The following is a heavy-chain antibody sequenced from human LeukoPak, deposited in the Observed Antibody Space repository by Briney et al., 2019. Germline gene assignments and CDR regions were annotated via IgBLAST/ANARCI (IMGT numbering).Heavy chain of an antibody. CDR3: AKDRRLYYDILTGYVDY. Sequence: PGGSLRLSCAASGFTFSSYSMNWVRQAPGKGLEWVSSISSSSSYIYYADSVKGRFTISRDNAKNSLYLQMNSLRAEDTAVYYCAKDRRLYYDILTGYVDYWGQGTLVTVSS. CDR1: GFTFSSYS. D-gene: IGHD3-9*01. V-gene: IGHV3-21*01. J-gene: IGHJ4*02. CDR2: ISSSSSYI.